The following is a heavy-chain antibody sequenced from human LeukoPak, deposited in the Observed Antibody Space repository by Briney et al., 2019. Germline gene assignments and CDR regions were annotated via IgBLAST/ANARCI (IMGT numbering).Heavy chain of an antibody. CDR2: MNPNSGNT. CDR1: GYTFASYD. V-gene: IGHV1-8*01. J-gene: IGHJ3*02. CDR3: ARGSSLYCSGGSCYIITDAFDI. D-gene: IGHD2-15*01. Sequence: ASVKVSCKASGYTFASYDINWVRRATGQGLEWMGWMNPNSGNTGYAQKFQGRVTMTRNTSISTAYMELSSLRSEDTAVYYCARGSSLYCSGGSCYIITDAFDIWGQGTMVTVSS.